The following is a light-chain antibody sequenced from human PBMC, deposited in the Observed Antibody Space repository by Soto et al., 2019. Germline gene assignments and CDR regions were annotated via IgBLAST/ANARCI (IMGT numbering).Light chain of an antibody. CDR2: EVT. CDR1: SSDVGSYNL. J-gene: IGLJ3*02. Sequence: QSALTQPASVSGSPGQSITISCTGTSSDVGSYNLVSWYQQHPGKAPKLMIYEVTKRPSGVSNRFSGSRSGNTASLTISGLQPEVEADYYCCSYATSSTLAFGGGTKLTVL. CDR3: CSYATSSTLA. V-gene: IGLV2-23*02.